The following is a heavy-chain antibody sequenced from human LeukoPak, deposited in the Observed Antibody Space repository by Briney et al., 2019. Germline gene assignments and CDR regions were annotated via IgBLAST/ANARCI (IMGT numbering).Heavy chain of an antibody. J-gene: IGHJ5*02. V-gene: IGHV4-59*11. Sequence: SETLSLTCTVSGGSISSHYWSWIRQPPGKGLEWIGYIYYSGSTNYNPSLKSRVTISVDTSKNQFSLKLSSVTAADTAVYYCARGLYDILTGYYPINWFDPWGQGTLVTVSS. D-gene: IGHD3-9*01. CDR2: IYYSGST. CDR1: GGSISSHY. CDR3: ARGLYDILTGYYPINWFDP.